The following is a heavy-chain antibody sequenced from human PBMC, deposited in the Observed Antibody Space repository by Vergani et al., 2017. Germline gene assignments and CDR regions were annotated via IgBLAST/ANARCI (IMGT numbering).Heavy chain of an antibody. Sequence: VHLVQSGAEVKKSGASVKVSCKASNYKFINYGFSWVRQAPGQGLEWMGWMNPNSGNTGYAQKFQGRVTITRNTSISTAYMELSSLRSEDTAVYYCARGPYGSGMVDYWGQGTLVTVSS. J-gene: IGHJ4*02. CDR1: NYKFINYG. D-gene: IGHD3-10*01. CDR2: MNPNSGNT. CDR3: ARGPYGSGMVDY. V-gene: IGHV1-8*03.